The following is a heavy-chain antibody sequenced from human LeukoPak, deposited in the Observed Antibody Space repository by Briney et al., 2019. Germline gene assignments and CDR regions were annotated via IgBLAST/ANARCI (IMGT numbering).Heavy chain of an antibody. D-gene: IGHD3-10*01. J-gene: IGHJ4*02. CDR2: IYTSGST. CDR3: ARDVVVVPAEDYGSGSSFDY. CDR1: GGSISSYY. Sequence: SETLSLTCTVSGGSISSYYWSWIRQPAGKGLEWIGRIYTSGSTNYNPSLKSRVTMSVDTSKNQFSLKLSSVTAADTAVYYCARDVVVVPAEDYGSGSSFDYWGQGTLVTVSS. V-gene: IGHV4-4*07.